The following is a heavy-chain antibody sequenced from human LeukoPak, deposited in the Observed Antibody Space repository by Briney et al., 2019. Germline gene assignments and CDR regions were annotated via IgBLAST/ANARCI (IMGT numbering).Heavy chain of an antibody. CDR3: ARGVYFDY. CDR1: GFIVSSNY. CDR2: IYSGGST. J-gene: IGHJ4*02. V-gene: IGHV3-66*01. Sequence: GGSLRLSRAASGFIVSSNYMSWVRQAPGKGLEWVSVIYSGGSTYYADSVKGRFTISRDNSKNTLYLQMNSLRAEDTAVYYCARGVYFDYWGQGTLVTVSS.